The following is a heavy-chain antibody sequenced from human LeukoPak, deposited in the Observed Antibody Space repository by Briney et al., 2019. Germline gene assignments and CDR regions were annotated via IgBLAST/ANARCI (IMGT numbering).Heavy chain of an antibody. J-gene: IGHJ3*02. CDR2: IYYSGST. Sequence: SETLSLTCTVSGGSISSYYWSWIRQPPGKGLEWIGYIYYSGSTNYNPSLKGRVTISVDTSKNQFSLKLSSVTAADTAVYYCARKVITMVRGVLDAFDIWGQGTMVTVS. V-gene: IGHV4-59*08. D-gene: IGHD3-10*01. CDR1: GGSISSYY. CDR3: ARKVITMVRGVLDAFDI.